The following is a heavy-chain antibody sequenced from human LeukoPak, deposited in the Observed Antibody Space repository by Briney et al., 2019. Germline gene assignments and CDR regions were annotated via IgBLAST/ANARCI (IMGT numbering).Heavy chain of an antibody. J-gene: IGHJ6*02. CDR3: ARDFRSGWPEYGMDV. CDR2: VYYTGST. V-gene: IGHV4-39*07. D-gene: IGHD6-19*01. Sequence: SETLSLTCIVSGGSIRNYNNYWGWIRQPPGKGLEWIGSVYYTGSTYYNPSLQSRITVSVDTSKNQFSLKLSSVTAADTAVYYCARDFRSGWPEYGMDVWGQGTTVTVSS. CDR1: GGSIRNYNNY.